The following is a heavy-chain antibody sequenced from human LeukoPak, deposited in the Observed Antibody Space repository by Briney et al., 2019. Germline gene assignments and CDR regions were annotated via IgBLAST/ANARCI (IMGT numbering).Heavy chain of an antibody. D-gene: IGHD5-18*01. CDR3: ATARGYSYGYGVH. Sequence: KASETLSLTCAVYGGSFSGYYWSWIRQPPGKGLEWIGSIYYSGSTYYNPSLKSRVTISVDTSKNQFSLKLSSVTAADTAVYYCATARGYSYGYGVHWGQGTLVTVSS. CDR2: IYYSGST. CDR1: GGSFSGYY. V-gene: IGHV4-34*01. J-gene: IGHJ4*02.